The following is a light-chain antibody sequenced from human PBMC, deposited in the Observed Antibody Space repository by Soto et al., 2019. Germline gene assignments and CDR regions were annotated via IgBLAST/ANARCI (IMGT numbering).Light chain of an antibody. Sequence: QSALTQPASVSESPGQSITISCTGTSSDVGGYHYVSWYQQYPGKAPKVMIYDVSNRPSGVSNRFSGSKSGTTASLTISGLQAEDEADYYCSSYTSSITYVFGTGTKLTVL. V-gene: IGLV2-14*01. CDR2: DVS. CDR3: SSYTSSITYV. CDR1: SSDVGGYHY. J-gene: IGLJ1*01.